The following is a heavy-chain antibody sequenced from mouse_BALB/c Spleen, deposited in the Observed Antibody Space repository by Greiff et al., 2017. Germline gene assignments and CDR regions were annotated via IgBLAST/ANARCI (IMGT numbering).Heavy chain of an antibody. CDR3: ARRKSTMITTGYAY. J-gene: IGHJ3*01. D-gene: IGHD2-4*01. CDR2: INPGSGGT. Sequence: VQVVESGAELVRPGTSVKVSCKASGYAFTNYLIEWVKQRPGQGLEWIGVINPGSGGTNYNEKFKGKATLTADKSSSTAYMQLSSLTSDDSAVYFCARRKSTMITTGYAYWGQGTLVTVSA. CDR1: GYAFTNYL. V-gene: IGHV1-54*01.